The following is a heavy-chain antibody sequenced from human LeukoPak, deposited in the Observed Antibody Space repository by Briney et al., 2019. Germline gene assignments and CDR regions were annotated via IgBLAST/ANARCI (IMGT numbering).Heavy chain of an antibody. CDR1: GFTVSSIY. J-gene: IGHJ4*02. V-gene: IGHV3-53*01. CDR3: ARGGDTYGREDY. Sequence: GGSLRLSCAASGFTVSSIYMSWVRRAPGKGLEWVSLIYSAGSTYYADSVKGRFTISRDNSKNTVYLQMNSLRAEDTAVYYCARGGDTYGREDYWGQGTLVTVSS. CDR2: IYSAGST. D-gene: IGHD5-18*01.